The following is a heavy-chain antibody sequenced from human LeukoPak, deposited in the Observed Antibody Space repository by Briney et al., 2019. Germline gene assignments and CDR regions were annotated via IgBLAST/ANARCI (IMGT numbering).Heavy chain of an antibody. Sequence: PSETLSLTCTVSGGSISSYYWSWIQQPPGKGLEWIGYIYYSGSTNYNPSLKSRVTISVDTSKNQFSLKLSSVTAADTAVYYCASLGVVRNWFDPWGQGTLVTVSS. D-gene: IGHD3-3*01. CDR1: GGSISSYY. CDR2: IYYSGST. CDR3: ASLGVVRNWFDP. J-gene: IGHJ5*02. V-gene: IGHV4-59*01.